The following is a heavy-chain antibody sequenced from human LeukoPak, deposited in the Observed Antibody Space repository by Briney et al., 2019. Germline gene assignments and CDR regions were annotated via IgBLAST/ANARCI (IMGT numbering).Heavy chain of an antibody. CDR2: IYYTGST. CDR3: ARVRLSDCSSTSCYYWFDP. J-gene: IGHJ5*02. CDR1: GVSISSNTFS. V-gene: IGHV4-39*07. D-gene: IGHD2-2*01. Sequence: SETLSLTCNVSGVSISSNTFSWGWIRQPPGKGLEWIGNIYYTGSTYYKPSLTSRVTISIDTSRNQFSLHLSSVTAADTAVYYCARVRLSDCSSTSCYYWFDPWGQGTLVTVSS.